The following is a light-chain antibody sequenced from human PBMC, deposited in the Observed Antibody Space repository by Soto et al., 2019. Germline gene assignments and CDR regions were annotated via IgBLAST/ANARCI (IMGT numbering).Light chain of an antibody. Sequence: IRMTQSPSSFSASTGDRVTITCRASQGISSYLAWYQQKPGKAPKLLIRGASTLHSGVPSRFSGSGSGTEFTLTISSLQPDDFATYYCQQYNSYSFGQGTKVDIK. V-gene: IGKV1-8*01. CDR2: GAS. CDR1: QGISSY. CDR3: QQYNSYS. J-gene: IGKJ1*01.